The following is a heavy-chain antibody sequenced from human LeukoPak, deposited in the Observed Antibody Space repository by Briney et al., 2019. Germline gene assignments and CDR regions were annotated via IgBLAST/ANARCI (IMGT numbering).Heavy chain of an antibody. Sequence: GGSLRLSCAAPGFTFSSYAMHWVRQAPGKGLEWVAVISYDGSNKYYADSVKGRFTISRDNSKNTLYLQMNSLRAEDTAVYYCARDGRGEDIVATITFDYWGQGTLVTVSS. J-gene: IGHJ4*02. V-gene: IGHV3-30*04. CDR3: ARDGRGEDIVATITFDY. CDR2: ISYDGSNK. CDR1: GFTFSSYA. D-gene: IGHD5-12*01.